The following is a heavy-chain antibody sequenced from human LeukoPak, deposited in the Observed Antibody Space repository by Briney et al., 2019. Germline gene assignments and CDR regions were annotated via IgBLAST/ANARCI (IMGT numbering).Heavy chain of an antibody. V-gene: IGHV3-64*04. CDR2: ISYNGGST. Sequence: GGSLRLSCSASGFTFSNYAMHWVRQAPGKGLEYVSAISYNGGSTYYADSVKGRFTISRDNAKNSLYLQMDSLRDEDTAVYYCTRAPYSSGWYTVDFWGQGTLVTVSS. CDR3: TRAPYSSGWYTVDF. D-gene: IGHD6-19*01. J-gene: IGHJ4*02. CDR1: GFTFSNYA.